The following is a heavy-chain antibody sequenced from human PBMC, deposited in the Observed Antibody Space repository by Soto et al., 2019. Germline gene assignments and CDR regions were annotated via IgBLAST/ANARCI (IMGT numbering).Heavy chain of an antibody. CDR1: GYSFTNND. CDR3: ASIPTFGSLNWFDP. Sequence: SVKVSCKASGYSFTNNDVSWVRQATGQGLEWMGLMNPGSGDTGYAQKFQGRVTMTRDISIATAYMELSSLRSDDTAIYYCASIPTFGSLNWFDPWGQGSLVPVYS. V-gene: IGHV1-8*01. J-gene: IGHJ5*02. D-gene: IGHD3-16*01. CDR2: MNPGSGDT.